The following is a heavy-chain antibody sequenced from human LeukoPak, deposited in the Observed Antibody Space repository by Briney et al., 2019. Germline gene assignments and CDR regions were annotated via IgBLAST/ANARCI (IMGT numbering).Heavy chain of an antibody. CDR3: ATQSYGLFDY. J-gene: IGHJ4*02. Sequence: PGGSLRLSCAAPGITFSNYNMNWVRQAPGKGLEWISSITSSSSYTFYADSVKGRFTISRDNAKNSLYLQMNSLRAEDTAVYYCATQSYGLFDYWGQGTLVTVSS. V-gene: IGHV3-21*01. D-gene: IGHD3-10*01. CDR2: ITSSSSYT. CDR1: GITFSNYN.